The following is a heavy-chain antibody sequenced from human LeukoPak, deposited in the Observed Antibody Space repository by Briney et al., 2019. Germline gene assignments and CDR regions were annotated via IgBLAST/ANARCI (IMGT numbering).Heavy chain of an antibody. CDR3: ASLGYCSGGSCYSGGAFDY. CDR2: IYYSGST. J-gene: IGHJ4*02. D-gene: IGHD2-15*01. V-gene: IGHV4-59*01. Sequence: PSETLSLTCTVSGGSIRSYYWSWIRQPPGKGLEWIGDIYYSGSTNYNPSLKSRVTISVDTSKNQFSLKLSSVTAADTAVYYCASLGYCSGGSCYSGGAFDYWGQGTLVTVSS. CDR1: GGSIRSYY.